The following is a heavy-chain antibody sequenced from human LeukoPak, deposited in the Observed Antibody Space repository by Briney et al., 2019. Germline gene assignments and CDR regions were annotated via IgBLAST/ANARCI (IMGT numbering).Heavy chain of an antibody. D-gene: IGHD3-16*02. Sequence: PSETLSLTCTVSGGSISSYYWSWIRQPPGKGLEWIGYIYYSGSTNYNPSLKSRVTISVDTSKNQFSLKLSSVTAADTAVYYCARVIEDDYVWGSYRYYYYYMGVWGKGTTVTVSS. CDR2: IYYSGST. V-gene: IGHV4-59*01. J-gene: IGHJ6*03. CDR3: ARVIEDDYVWGSYRYYYYYMGV. CDR1: GGSISSYY.